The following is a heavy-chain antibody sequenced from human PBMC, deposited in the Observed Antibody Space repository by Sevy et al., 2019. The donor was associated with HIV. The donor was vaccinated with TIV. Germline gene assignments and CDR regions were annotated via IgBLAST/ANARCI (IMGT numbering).Heavy chain of an antibody. D-gene: IGHD4-17*01. Sequence: GGSLRLSCSASGFAFSAYWMVWVRQGPGKGLEWVANIKQDGSEQNYVDSVEGRFTISKENGKNLLYLQMNDLRAEDTAVYYCARGGGGFYGDYPFDYWGHGTLVTVSS. CDR1: GFAFSAYW. V-gene: IGHV3-7*01. CDR2: IKQDGSEQ. CDR3: ARGGGGFYGDYPFDY. J-gene: IGHJ4*01.